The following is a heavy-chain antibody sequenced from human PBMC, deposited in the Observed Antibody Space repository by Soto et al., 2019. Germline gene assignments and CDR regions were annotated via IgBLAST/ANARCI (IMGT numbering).Heavy chain of an antibody. CDR1: GGTFSSYA. CDR3: ARSQGSSSSLDIDYYYYYGMEV. J-gene: IGHJ6*02. V-gene: IGHV1-69*01. Sequence: QVQLVQSGAEVKKPGSSVKVSCKAPGGTFSSYAISWVRQAPGQGLEWMGGIIPIFGTANYGQKFQGSVTITADESTSTGYMELRRLRSEDTAVYYCARSQGSSSSLDIDYYYYYGMEVWGQGTKVTVSS. D-gene: IGHD2-2*01. CDR2: IIPIFGTA.